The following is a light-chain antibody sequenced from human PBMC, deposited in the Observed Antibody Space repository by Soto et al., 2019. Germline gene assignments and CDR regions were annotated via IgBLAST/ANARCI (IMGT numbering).Light chain of an antibody. CDR1: QSVSSF. CDR3: QQRRNWPLT. J-gene: IGKJ4*01. Sequence: EIVLTQSPATLSLSPGERATLSCRASQSVSSFFVWYQQKRGQAPRLLIYDASKRATGIPARFSGSGSGTDFTLTISRLEPEDFAVYYCQQRRNWPLTFGGGTTVAIK. CDR2: DAS. V-gene: IGKV3-11*01.